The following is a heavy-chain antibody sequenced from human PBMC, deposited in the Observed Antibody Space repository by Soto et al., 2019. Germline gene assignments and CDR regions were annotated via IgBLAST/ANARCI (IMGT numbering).Heavy chain of an antibody. CDR3: ARARLRAVYAFDI. V-gene: IGHV4-31*03. D-gene: IGHD4-17*01. Sequence: SETLSLTCTVSGGSISSGAYSWSWIRQRPGKGLEWIGYIYFRGSTYYSPSLKSRLSISLDTSNNQFSLRLSSVTAADTAMYYCARARLRAVYAFDIWGQGTMVTVSS. CDR2: IYFRGST. J-gene: IGHJ3*02. CDR1: GGSISSGAYS.